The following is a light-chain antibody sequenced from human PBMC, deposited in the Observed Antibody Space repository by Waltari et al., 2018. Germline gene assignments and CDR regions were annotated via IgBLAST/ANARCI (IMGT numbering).Light chain of an antibody. CDR2: GTS. J-gene: IGKJ1*01. CDR1: QSIGSY. CDR3: QQYASTPPT. Sequence: EVVLTQSPGTLSLSPGEGATLSCRASQSIGSYLGWYQQKPGQAPRPLISGTSSRATGIPDRFIGSVSGTDFTLTISMLEPEDFAVYYCQQYASTPPTFGQGTKLE. V-gene: IGKV3-20*01.